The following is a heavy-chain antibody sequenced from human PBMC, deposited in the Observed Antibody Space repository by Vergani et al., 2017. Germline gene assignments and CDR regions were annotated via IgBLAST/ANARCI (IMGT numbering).Heavy chain of an antibody. Sequence: QVQLVQSGAEVKKPGSSVKVSCKASGGTFSSYTISWVRQAPGQGLEWMGRIIPILGIANYAQKFQGRVTITADKSTSTAYMELSSLRSEDTAVYYCAKGVRGVIWPGWFDPWGQGTLVTVSS. V-gene: IGHV1-69*02. D-gene: IGHD3-10*01. CDR1: GGTFSSYT. CDR2: IIPILGIA. CDR3: AKGVRGVIWPGWFDP. J-gene: IGHJ5*02.